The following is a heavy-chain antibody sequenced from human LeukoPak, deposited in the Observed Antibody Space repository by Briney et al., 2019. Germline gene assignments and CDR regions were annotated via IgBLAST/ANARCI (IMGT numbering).Heavy chain of an antibody. V-gene: IGHV1-24*01. Sequence: GASVKVSCKVSGYTLTELSMHWVRQAPGKGLEWMGGFDPEDGETIYAQKFQGRATMTEDTSTDTAYMELSSLRSEDTAVYYCATDSGWYSSSPLFDYWGQGTLVTVSS. CDR2: FDPEDGET. D-gene: IGHD6-6*01. J-gene: IGHJ4*02. CDR1: GYTLTELS. CDR3: ATDSGWYSSSPLFDY.